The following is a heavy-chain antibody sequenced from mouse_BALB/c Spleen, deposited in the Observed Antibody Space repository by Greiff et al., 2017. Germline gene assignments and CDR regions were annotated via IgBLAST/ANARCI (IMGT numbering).Heavy chain of an antibody. CDR3: ARDRYGNFYAMDY. D-gene: IGHD2-1*01. CDR1: GFTFTDYY. V-gene: IGHV7-3*02. J-gene: IGHJ4*01. Sequence: EVQRVESGGGLVQPGGSLRLSCATSGFTFTDYYMSWVRQPPGKALEWLGFIRNKANGYTTEYSASVKGRFTISRDNSQSILYLQMNTLRAEDSATYYCARDRYGNFYAMDYWGQGTSVTVSS. CDR2: IRNKANGYTT.